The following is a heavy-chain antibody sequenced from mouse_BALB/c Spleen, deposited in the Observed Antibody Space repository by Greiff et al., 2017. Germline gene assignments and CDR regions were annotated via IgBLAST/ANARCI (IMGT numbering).Heavy chain of an antibody. CDR3: ARGGYDYDDGAWFAY. D-gene: IGHD2-4*01. CDR1: GYTFTSYW. J-gene: IGHJ3*01. Sequence: QVQLQQPGAELVKPGASVKLSCKASGYTFTSYWMHWVKQRPGQGLEWIGEINPSNGRTNYNEKFKSKATLTVDKSSSTAYMQLSSLTSEDSAVYYCARGGYDYDDGAWFAYWGQGTLVTVSA. CDR2: INPSNGRT. V-gene: IGHV1S81*02.